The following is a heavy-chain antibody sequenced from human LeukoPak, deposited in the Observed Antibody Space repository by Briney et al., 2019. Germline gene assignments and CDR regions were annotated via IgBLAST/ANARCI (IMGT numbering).Heavy chain of an antibody. CDR2: LYYSGST. Sequence: SETLSLTCTASGGSISSHYWNWIRQPPGKGLEWIGLLYYSGSTNYNPSLKSRVTISVHMSRTQFSLRLTSVNAADTAVYDSARGPIGYDYVWGSWFDSWGQGTLVTV. D-gene: IGHD3-16*01. J-gene: IGHJ5*01. CDR1: GGSISSHY. CDR3: ARGPIGYDYVWGSWFDS. V-gene: IGHV4-59*11.